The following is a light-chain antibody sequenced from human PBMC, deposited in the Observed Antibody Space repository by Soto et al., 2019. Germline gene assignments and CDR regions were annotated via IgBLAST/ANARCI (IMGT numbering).Light chain of an antibody. V-gene: IGKV3-11*01. CDR2: DAS. CDR3: QQYGYLPIT. Sequence: EILLPHSPSTLPLSPGERATLSCRASQSVRRYLEWYQQKPGKAPRLLIYDASNWETGIPARFSGSGSGTDFTLTISSLQPEDFELYYCQQYGYLPITFGQGTRLEIK. J-gene: IGKJ5*01. CDR1: QSVRRY.